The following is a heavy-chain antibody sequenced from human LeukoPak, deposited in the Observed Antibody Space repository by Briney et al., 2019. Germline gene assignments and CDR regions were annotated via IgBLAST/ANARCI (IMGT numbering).Heavy chain of an antibody. CDR2: IAGSGGSS. V-gene: IGHV3-23*01. J-gene: IGHJ4*02. CDR1: GFTFSSYG. CDR3: AKDHYKIAAAARGGFDS. D-gene: IGHD6-13*01. Sequence: GGSLRLSCAASGFTFSSYGMHWVRQAPGKGLEWVSSIAGSGGSSHYADSVKGRFTISRDNSKNTVYLEMTSLRAEDTAIYYCAKDHYKIAAAARGGFDSWGLGALVTVSS.